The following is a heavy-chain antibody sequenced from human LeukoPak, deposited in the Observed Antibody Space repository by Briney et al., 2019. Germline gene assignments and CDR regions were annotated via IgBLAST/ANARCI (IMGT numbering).Heavy chain of an antibody. CDR3: ARGSYYTSGFAHAFDI. J-gene: IGHJ3*02. CDR1: GGSISSSSYY. CDR2: IYYSGST. V-gene: IGHV4-39*07. D-gene: IGHD1-26*01. Sequence: SETLSLLCTVSGGSISSSSYYWGWIRQPPGKGLEWIGSIYYSGSTYYNPSLKSRVTISVDKSKNEFSLKLSSVTPADTAVYYCARGSYYTSGFAHAFDIWGQGTMVTVSS.